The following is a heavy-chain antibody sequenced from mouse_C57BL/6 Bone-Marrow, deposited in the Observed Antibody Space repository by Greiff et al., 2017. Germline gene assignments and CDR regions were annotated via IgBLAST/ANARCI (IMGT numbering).Heavy chain of an antibody. Sequence: QVQLKQSGAELARPGASVKLSCKASGYTFTSYGISWVKQRTGQGLEWIGEIDPRSGNTYYNEKFKGKATLTADKSSSTAYMELRSLSSEDSAVYFCARKGIYGSIYYFDYWGQGTTLTVSS. V-gene: IGHV1-81*01. CDR3: ARKGIYGSIYYFDY. CDR1: GYTFTSYG. J-gene: IGHJ2*01. CDR2: IDPRSGNT. D-gene: IGHD1-1*01.